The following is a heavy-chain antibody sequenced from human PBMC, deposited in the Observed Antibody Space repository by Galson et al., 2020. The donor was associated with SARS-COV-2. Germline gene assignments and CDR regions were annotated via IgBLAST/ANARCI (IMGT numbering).Heavy chain of an antibody. J-gene: IGHJ5*02. V-gene: IGHV1-2*04. CDR2: INPNSGGT. CDR1: GYTFTGYY. CDR3: ARAQKYNWNDNWFDP. Sequence: ASVKVSCKASGYTFTGYYMHWVRQAPGQGLEWMGWINPNSGGTNYAQKFQGWVTMTRDTSISTAYMELSRLRSDDTAVYYCARAQKYNWNDNWFDPWGQGTLVTVSS. D-gene: IGHD1-1*01.